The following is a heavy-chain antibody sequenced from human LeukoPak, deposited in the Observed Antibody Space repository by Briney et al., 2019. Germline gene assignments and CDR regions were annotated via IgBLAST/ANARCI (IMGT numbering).Heavy chain of an antibody. CDR2: ISPSGGST. J-gene: IGHJ4*02. CDR1: GYTFTSNY. D-gene: IGHD3-22*01. CDR3: ARGIVVAGFDY. V-gene: IGHV1-46*01. Sequence: ASVKVSCKAFGYTFTSNYMHWVRQAPGQGPEWMGVISPSGGSTTYAQKFQGRVTLTRDMSTSTDYLELSSLRSEDTAVYYCARGIVVAGFDYWGQGTLVTVSS.